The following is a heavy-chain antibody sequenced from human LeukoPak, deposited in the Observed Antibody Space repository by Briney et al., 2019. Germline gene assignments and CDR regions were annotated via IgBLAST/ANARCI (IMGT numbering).Heavy chain of an antibody. J-gene: IGHJ4*02. CDR2: IKQDRSEK. CDR3: ARDPTIFGVVIVPDY. D-gene: IGHD3-3*01. Sequence: PGGSLRLSCAASGFTFSNYWMSWVRQAPGKGLEWVANIKQDRSEKYYVDSVKGRFTISRDNAKNSLYLQMNSLRAEDTAVYYCARDPTIFGVVIVPDYWGQGTLVTVSS. V-gene: IGHV3-7*01. CDR1: GFTFSNYW.